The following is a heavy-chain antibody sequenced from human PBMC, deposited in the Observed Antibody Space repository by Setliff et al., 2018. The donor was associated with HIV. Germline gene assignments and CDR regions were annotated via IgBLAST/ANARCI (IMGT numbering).Heavy chain of an antibody. J-gene: IGHJ3*02. V-gene: IGHV1-18*01. CDR2: ISVYNGNT. CDR1: TYTFSSYV. CDR3: ATQRDIVMVPGQGGFDI. Sequence: GASGKVSCKASTYTFSSYVINWVRQAPGQGLEWMGRISVYNGNTIYAQKLQGRVIMTTDTSTSTAYMELRSLRSDDTAMYYCATQRDIVMVPGQGGFDIWAQGTMVTVSS. D-gene: IGHD2-2*01.